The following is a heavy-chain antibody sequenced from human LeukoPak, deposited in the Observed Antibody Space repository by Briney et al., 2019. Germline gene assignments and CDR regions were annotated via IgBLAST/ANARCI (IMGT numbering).Heavy chain of an antibody. CDR2: IYHSGST. J-gene: IGHJ6*03. Sequence: SETLSLTCAVSGGSISSSNWWSWVRQPPGKGLEWIGEIYHSGSTNYNPSLKSRVTISVDKSKNQFSLKLSSVTAADTAVYYCARVRFNSYGSHYYYYYMDVWGKGTTVTVS. D-gene: IGHD5-18*01. CDR3: ARVRFNSYGSHYYYYYMDV. CDR1: GGSISSSNW. V-gene: IGHV4-4*02.